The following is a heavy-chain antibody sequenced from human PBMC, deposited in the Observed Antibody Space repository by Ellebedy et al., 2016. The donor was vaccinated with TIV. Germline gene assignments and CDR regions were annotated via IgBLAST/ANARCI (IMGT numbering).Heavy chain of an antibody. J-gene: IGHJ4*02. V-gene: IGHV1-46*01. CDR2: INPTSGSS. CDR3: ARGDNYYYDSSGYYYSY. CDR1: GYTFTSYF. D-gene: IGHD3-22*01. Sequence: ASVKVSCKASGYTFTSYFLYWVRQALGQGLEWMGIINPTSGSSNYAQKFQGRVTMTRDTSTSTVYMDLSSLRSEDTAVYYCARGDNYYYDSSGYYYSYWGQGTLVTVSS.